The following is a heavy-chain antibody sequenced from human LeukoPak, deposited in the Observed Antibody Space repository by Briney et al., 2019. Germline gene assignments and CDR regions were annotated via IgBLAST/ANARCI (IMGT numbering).Heavy chain of an antibody. CDR2: IYSGGST. CDR1: GFSFTNYV. D-gene: IGHD3-16*01. J-gene: IGHJ4*02. V-gene: IGHV3-66*02. CDR3: AREDAAGGGDKFDY. Sequence: GGSLRLSCAASGFSFTNYVMNWVRQAPGKGLEWVSVIYSGGSTYYADSVKGRFTISRDNSKNTLYLQMNSLRAEDTAVYYCAREDAAGGGDKFDYWGQGTLVTVSS.